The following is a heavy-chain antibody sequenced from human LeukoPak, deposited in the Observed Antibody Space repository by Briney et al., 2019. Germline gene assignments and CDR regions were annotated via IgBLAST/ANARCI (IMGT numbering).Heavy chain of an antibody. CDR1: GGTFSSYA. CDR2: IIPIFGTA. J-gene: IGHJ6*04. V-gene: IGHV1-69*13. D-gene: IGHD2-2*01. CDR3: ARGDRRDIVVDILTDHYGMDV. Sequence: SVKVSCKASGGTFSSYAISWVRQAPGQGLEWMGGIIPIFGTANYAQKFQGRVTITADESTSTAYMELSSLRSKDTAVYYCARGDRRDIVVDILTDHYGMDVWGKGTTVTVSS.